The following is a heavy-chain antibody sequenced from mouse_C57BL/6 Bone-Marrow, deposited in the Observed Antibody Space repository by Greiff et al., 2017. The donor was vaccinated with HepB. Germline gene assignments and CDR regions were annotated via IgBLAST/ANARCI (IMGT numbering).Heavy chain of an antibody. CDR2: IDPANGNT. V-gene: IGHV14-3*01. CDR3: ARFGSALFDY. J-gene: IGHJ2*01. CDR1: GYTFTSYW. Sequence: VQLQQPGAELVKPGASVKVSCKASGYTFTSYWMHWVKQRPEQGLEWIGRIDPANGNTKYAPKFQGKATITADTSSNTAYLQLSSLTSEDTAIYYCARFGSALFDYWGQGTTLTVSS. D-gene: IGHD6-1*01.